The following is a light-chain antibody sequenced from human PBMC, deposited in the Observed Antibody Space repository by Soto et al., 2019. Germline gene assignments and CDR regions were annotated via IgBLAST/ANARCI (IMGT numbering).Light chain of an antibody. Sequence: QSALTQPASVSGSPGQSITISCTGTSSDVGNYIFVSWYRQHPGKAPKLMIYDINNRPSGVSNRFSGSKSGNTASLTISGLQAEDEADYYCVSYTTSASYVFGTGTKVTVL. J-gene: IGLJ1*01. CDR3: VSYTTSASYV. CDR1: SSDVGNYIF. V-gene: IGLV2-14*01. CDR2: DIN.